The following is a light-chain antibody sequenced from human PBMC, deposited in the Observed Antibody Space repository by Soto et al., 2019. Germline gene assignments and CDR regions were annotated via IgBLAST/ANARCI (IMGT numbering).Light chain of an antibody. V-gene: IGLV2-14*01. J-gene: IGLJ6*01. CDR2: EVR. Sequence: QSVLTQPASVSGSPGQSITVSCTGTNTDVGGYNYVSWYQHRPGKAPRLMIYEVRNRLSGVSNRFSGSKSGNTASLTISGLQSEDEADYYCTSYTPTGARVFGSGTKVTVL. CDR3: TSYTPTGARV. CDR1: NTDVGGYNY.